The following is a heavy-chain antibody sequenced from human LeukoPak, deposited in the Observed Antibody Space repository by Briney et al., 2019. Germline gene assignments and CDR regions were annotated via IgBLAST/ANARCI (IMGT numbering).Heavy chain of an antibody. CDR1: GFSFSGHW. J-gene: IGHJ4*02. D-gene: IGHD6-6*01. Sequence: GGSLRLSCTASGFSFSGHWMHWARKLPGKGLVWVSRISPTGSTTSYADSVKGRFTVSRDNAKNTLYLQVNNLRAEDTAVYYCARGPNSNWSGLDFWGQGTLLTVSS. CDR3: ARGPNSNWSGLDF. V-gene: IGHV3-74*01. CDR2: ISPTGSTT.